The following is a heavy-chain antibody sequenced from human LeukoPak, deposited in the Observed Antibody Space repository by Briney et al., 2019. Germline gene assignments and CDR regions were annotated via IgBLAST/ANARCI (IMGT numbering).Heavy chain of an antibody. CDR1: GYTFTGHY. D-gene: IGHD2-2*01. CDR3: VRDRTKYCSSTSCPLDY. Sequence: ASVNVSCKASGYTFTGHYMHWVRQAPGQGLEWMGLINPNSGGTNYTQKFQGRVTMTRDTSISTAYMELSRLRSDDTAVYYCVRDRTKYCSSTSCPLDYWGQGTLVTVSS. J-gene: IGHJ4*02. V-gene: IGHV1-2*02. CDR2: INPNSGGT.